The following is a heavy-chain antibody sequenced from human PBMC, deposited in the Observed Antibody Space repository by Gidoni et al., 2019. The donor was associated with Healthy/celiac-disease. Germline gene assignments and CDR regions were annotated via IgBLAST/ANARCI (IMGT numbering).Heavy chain of an antibody. J-gene: IGHJ6*02. Sequence: QVQLQQWGAGLLKPSETLSLTCAVYGGSFSGYYWSWIRQPPGKGLEWIGEINHSGSTNYNPSLKSRVTISVDTSKNQFSLKLSSVTAADTAVYYCARARRFLEWSLYYYYGMDVWGQGTTVTVSS. V-gene: IGHV4-34*01. CDR3: ARARRFLEWSLYYYYGMDV. CDR2: INHSGST. D-gene: IGHD3-3*01. CDR1: GGSFSGYY.